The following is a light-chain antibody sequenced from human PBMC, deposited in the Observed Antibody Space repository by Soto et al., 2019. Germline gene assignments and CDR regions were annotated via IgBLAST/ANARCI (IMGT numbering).Light chain of an antibody. Sequence: NFMLTQPHSVSESPGKTVTISCTGSSGNIASNYVYWYQQRPGSAPTTVIYEDNQRPSGVPDRFSGSVDSSSNSASLTISGLKTEDEADYYCQSFDNNNFWVFGGGTKVTV. V-gene: IGLV6-57*02. CDR2: EDN. CDR1: SGNIASNY. CDR3: QSFDNNNFWV. J-gene: IGLJ3*02.